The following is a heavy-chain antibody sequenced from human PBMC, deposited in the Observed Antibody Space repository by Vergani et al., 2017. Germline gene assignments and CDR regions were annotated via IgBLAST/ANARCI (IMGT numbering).Heavy chain of an antibody. V-gene: IGHV3-21*01. D-gene: IGHD1-26*01. CDR3: ARSTSGSHYYYYYMDV. J-gene: IGHJ6*03. CDR2: ISSSSSYI. Sequence: EVQLVESGGGLVKPGGSLRLSCAASGFTFSSYSMNWVRQAPGKGLEWVSSISSSSSYIYYADSVKGRLTIPRDNAKNSLYLQMNSLRAEDTAVYYCARSTSGSHYYYYYMDVWGKGTTVTVSS. CDR1: GFTFSSYS.